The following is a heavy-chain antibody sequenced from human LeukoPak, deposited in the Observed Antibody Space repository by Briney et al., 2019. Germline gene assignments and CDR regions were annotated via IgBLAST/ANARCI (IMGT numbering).Heavy chain of an antibody. D-gene: IGHD2-2*01. Sequence: PSETLSLTCTVSGGSISSSSYYWGWIRQPPGKGLEWIGSIYYSGSTYYNPSLKSRVTISVDTSKNQFSLKLSSVTAADTAVYYCARTVVPAARAAFDIWGQGTMVTVSS. CDR2: IYYSGST. J-gene: IGHJ3*02. V-gene: IGHV4-39*07. CDR3: ARTVVPAARAAFDI. CDR1: GGSISSSSYY.